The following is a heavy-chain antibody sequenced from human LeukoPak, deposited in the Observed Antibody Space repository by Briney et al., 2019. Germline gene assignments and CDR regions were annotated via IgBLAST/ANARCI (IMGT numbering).Heavy chain of an antibody. CDR2: IKSKTDVGTT. J-gene: IGHJ4*02. Sequence: GGSLRLSCAACCFTFTNAWMSWVRQAPGKGLEWVGRIKSKTDVGTTDYAAPVKGRFTISRDDSKNTLYLQMNSLNTEDTAVNDGTLDNRYRSGWYVYCGQGTLVTVSS. D-gene: IGHD6-19*01. CDR3: TLDNRYRSGWYVY. CDR1: CFTFTNAW. V-gene: IGHV3-15*01.